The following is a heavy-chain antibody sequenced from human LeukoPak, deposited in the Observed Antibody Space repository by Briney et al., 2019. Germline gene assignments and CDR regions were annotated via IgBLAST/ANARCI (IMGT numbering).Heavy chain of an antibody. CDR2: INPNSGAT. V-gene: IGHV1-2*02. J-gene: IGHJ5*02. D-gene: IGHD2-15*01. CDR3: ARGGICSGGSCYSHNWFDP. CDR1: GGTFSSYA. Sequence: ASVKASCKASGGTFSSYAISWVRQAPGQGLEWMGWINPNSGATNYAQKFQGTVTMTRDTSISTAYMKLSRLRSDDTAVYYCARGGICSGGSCYSHNWFDPWGQGTLVTVSS.